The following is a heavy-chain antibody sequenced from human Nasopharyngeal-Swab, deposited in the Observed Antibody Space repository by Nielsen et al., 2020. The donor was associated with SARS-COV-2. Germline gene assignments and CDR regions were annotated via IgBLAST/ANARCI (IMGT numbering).Heavy chain of an antibody. J-gene: IGHJ6*02. Sequence: ASVNVSCKASGYTFTSYYMHWVRQAPGQGLEWMGIINPSGGSTSYAQKFQGRVTMTRDTSTSTVYMELSSLRSEDTAVYYRARERAYGSGNYFYYYYGMDVWGQGTTVTVSS. CDR2: INPSGGST. D-gene: IGHD3-10*01. V-gene: IGHV1-46*01. CDR3: ARERAYGSGNYFYYYYGMDV. CDR1: GYTFTSYY.